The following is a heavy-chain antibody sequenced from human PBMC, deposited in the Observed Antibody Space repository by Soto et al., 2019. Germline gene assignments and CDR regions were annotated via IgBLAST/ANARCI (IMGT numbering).Heavy chain of an antibody. CDR1: GGSISSHY. V-gene: IGHV4-59*11. CDR2: IYYSGST. Sequence: SETLSLTCTFSGGSISSHYWSWIRQPPGKGLEWIGYIYYSGSTSYNPSLKSRVTISVDTSKNQFSLKLSYVTAADTAVSYCERLGVYYDINGDYRTINRVDPWGQGTRVTV. J-gene: IGHJ5*02. D-gene: IGHD3-22*01. CDR3: ERLGVYYDINGDYRTINRVDP.